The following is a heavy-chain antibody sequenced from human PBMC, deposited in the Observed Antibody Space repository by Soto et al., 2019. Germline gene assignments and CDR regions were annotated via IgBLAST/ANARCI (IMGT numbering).Heavy chain of an antibody. CDR1: GFTFSSYA. J-gene: IGHJ4*02. V-gene: IGHV3-30-3*01. Sequence: GGSLRLSCAASGFTFSSYAMHWVRQAPGEGLEWVAVMSYDGSNKYYADSVKGRFTISRDNSKNTLYLQMNSLRAEDTAVYYCASSTYYYDSSGYYSDYWGQGTLVTVSS. CDR2: MSYDGSNK. D-gene: IGHD3-22*01. CDR3: ASSTYYYDSSGYYSDY.